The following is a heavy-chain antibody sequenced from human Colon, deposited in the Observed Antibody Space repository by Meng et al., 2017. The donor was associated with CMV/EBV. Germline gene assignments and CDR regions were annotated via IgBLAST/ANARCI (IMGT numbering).Heavy chain of an antibody. D-gene: IGHD6-19*01. V-gene: IGHV3-23*01. J-gene: IGHJ5*02. CDR3: ARFGGTPYSSGWGWFDP. CDR1: STLSSYA. CDR2: ISGSGGST. Sequence: STLSSYAMSWVRQAPGKGLEWVSAISGSGGSTYYADSVKGRFTISRDNSKNTLYLQMNSLRAEDTAVYYCARFGGTPYSSGWGWFDPWGQGTLVTVSS.